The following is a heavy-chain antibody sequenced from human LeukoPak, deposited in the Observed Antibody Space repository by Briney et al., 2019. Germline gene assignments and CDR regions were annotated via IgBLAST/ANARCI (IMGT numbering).Heavy chain of an antibody. V-gene: IGHV1-2*02. D-gene: IGHD4-17*01. CDR3: ARDLTVPNAGDY. J-gene: IGHJ4*02. CDR2: INPNSGDT. Sequence: ASVKVSCKASGYTFTDYYIHWVRQAPGQGLEWMGWINPNSGDTNYAQKFQGRVTMTRDTSISTAYMELSRLRSDDTAVSYCARDLTVPNAGDYWGQGTLVTVSS. CDR1: GYTFTDYY.